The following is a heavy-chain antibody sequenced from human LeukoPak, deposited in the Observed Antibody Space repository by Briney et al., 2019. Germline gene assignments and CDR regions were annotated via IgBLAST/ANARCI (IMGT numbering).Heavy chain of an antibody. V-gene: IGHV1-69*13. CDR1: GGTFSSYA. Sequence: SVKVSCKASGGTFSSYAISWVRQAPGQGLEWMGGIIPIFGTANYAQKFQGRVTITADESTSTAYMELSSLRSEDTAVYYCARVDFWSGYRQPYYYYMDVWGKGTTVTVSS. J-gene: IGHJ6*03. D-gene: IGHD3-3*01. CDR3: ARVDFWSGYRQPYYYYMDV. CDR2: IIPIFGTA.